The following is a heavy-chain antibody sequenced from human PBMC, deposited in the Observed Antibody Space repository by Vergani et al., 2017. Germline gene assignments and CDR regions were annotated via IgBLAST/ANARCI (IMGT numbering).Heavy chain of an antibody. J-gene: IGHJ4*02. Sequence: QVQLVESGGGVVQPGGSLRLSCAASGFTFSSYDMHWVRQAPGKGLEWVAFIRYDGSNKYYADSVKGRFTISRDNSKNTLYLQMNSLRAEDTAVYYCAKWEAVAGIFDYWGQGTLVTVSS. CDR1: GFTFSSYD. V-gene: IGHV3-30*02. D-gene: IGHD6-19*01. CDR3: AKWEAVAGIFDY. CDR2: IRYDGSNK.